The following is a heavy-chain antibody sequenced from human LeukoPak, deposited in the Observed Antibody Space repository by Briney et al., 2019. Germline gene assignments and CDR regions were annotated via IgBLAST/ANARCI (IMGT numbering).Heavy chain of an antibody. CDR1: GFTFSRYW. J-gene: IGHJ6*04. D-gene: IGHD3-10*01. CDR2: IKQDGGEI. Sequence: GGSLRLSCAASGFTFSRYWMSWVRQPPAKGLGGLANIKQDGGEIYYVDSVKGRFTISRDNAKNSLYLQMNSLRAEDTAVYYCARGPDYYGLKDVWGKGTTVTISS. CDR3: ARGPDYYGLKDV. V-gene: IGHV3-7*03.